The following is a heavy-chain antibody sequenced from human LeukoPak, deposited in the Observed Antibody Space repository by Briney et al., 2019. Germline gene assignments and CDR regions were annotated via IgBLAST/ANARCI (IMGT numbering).Heavy chain of an antibody. J-gene: IGHJ4*02. CDR1: GFTFSSYG. V-gene: IGHV3-30*02. Sequence: GGSLRLSCAASGFTFSSYGMHWVRQAPGKGLEWVAFIRYDGSNKYYADSVKGRFTISRDNSKNTLYLQMNSLRAEDTAVYYCARERTRTNWLDYWGQGTLVTVSS. CDR3: ARERTRTNWLDY. D-gene: IGHD2-8*01. CDR2: IRYDGSNK.